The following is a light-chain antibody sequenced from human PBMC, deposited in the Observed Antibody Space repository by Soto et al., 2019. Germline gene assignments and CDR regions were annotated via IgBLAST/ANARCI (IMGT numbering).Light chain of an antibody. CDR2: GAS. CDR1: QSVSRSY. J-gene: IGKJ5*01. Sequence: IVLTQSPGTLSLSPGERATLSCRASQSVSRSYLAWYQQKPGQAPRLLIFGASSRATGIPDRCTGSGSGTDFTLTISRLEPEDFAVYYCQQYGSSPPITFGQGTRLEIK. CDR3: QQYGSSPPIT. V-gene: IGKV3-20*01.